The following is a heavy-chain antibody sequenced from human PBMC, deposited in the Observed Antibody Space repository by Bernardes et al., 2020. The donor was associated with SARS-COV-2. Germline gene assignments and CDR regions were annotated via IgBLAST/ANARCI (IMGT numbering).Heavy chain of an antibody. Sequence: GGSLRLSCAASGFDLEDYSMHWVRLPPGKGLEWVSTVSWNGRITEYADSVKGRFTISRDNAKNSLYLQMNSLTAEDTALYFCAKDRGGSSWHNPLDHWGQGTLVTVSS. V-gene: IGHV3-9*01. J-gene: IGHJ4*02. D-gene: IGHD6-13*01. CDR3: AKDRGGSSWHNPLDH. CDR2: VSWNGRIT. CDR1: GFDLEDYS.